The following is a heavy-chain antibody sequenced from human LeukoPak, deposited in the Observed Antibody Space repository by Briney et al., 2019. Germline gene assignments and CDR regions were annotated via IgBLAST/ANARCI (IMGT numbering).Heavy chain of an antibody. J-gene: IGHJ4*02. CDR2: MNPNSGNT. D-gene: IGHD1-7*01. Sequence: ASVKVPCKASGYTFTSYDINWVRQATGQGLEWMGWMNPNSGNTGYAQKFQGRVTITRNTSISTAYMELSSLRSEDTAVYYCARGITGTDDFDYWGQGTLVTVSS. V-gene: IGHV1-8*03. CDR3: ARGITGTDDFDY. CDR1: GYTFTSYD.